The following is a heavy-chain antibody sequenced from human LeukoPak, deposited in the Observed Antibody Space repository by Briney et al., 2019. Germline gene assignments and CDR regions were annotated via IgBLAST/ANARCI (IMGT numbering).Heavy chain of an antibody. CDR3: VRSGSGSYDY. V-gene: IGHV6-1*01. CDR2: TYYRSRWYT. D-gene: IGHD1-26*01. CDR1: GDSVSSNSAA. Sequence: SQTLSLTCAISGDSVSSNSAAWNWIRQSPSRGLEWLGGTYYRSRWYTDYGVSVTGRITVNPDTSKNQFSLQLNSVTPEDTAIYYCVRSGSGSYDYWGQGTLVTVSS. J-gene: IGHJ4*02.